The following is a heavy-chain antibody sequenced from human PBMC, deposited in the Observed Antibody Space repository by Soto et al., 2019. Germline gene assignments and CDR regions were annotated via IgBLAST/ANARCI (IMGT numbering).Heavy chain of an antibody. CDR1: GFTFSSYA. CDR2: ISGSGGST. CDR3: AKDEEQWLALPYYLDY. D-gene: IGHD6-19*01. Sequence: EVQLLESGGGLVQPGGSLRLYCAASGFTFSSYAMSWVRQAPGKGLEWVSAISGSGGSTYYADSVKGRFTISRDNSKNTLYLQMNSLRAEDTAVYYCAKDEEQWLALPYYLDYLGQGTLVTVSS. V-gene: IGHV3-23*01. J-gene: IGHJ4*02.